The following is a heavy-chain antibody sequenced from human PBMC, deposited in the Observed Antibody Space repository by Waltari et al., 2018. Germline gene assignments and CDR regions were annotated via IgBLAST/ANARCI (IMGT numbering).Heavy chain of an antibody. CDR3: ASTRPGIAAAGIVY. CDR1: GGSISSDY. V-gene: IGHV4-59*01. J-gene: IGHJ4*02. Sequence: QVQLQESGPGLVKPSETLSLTCTVSGGSISSDYWSWIRPPPGKGLEWIGYIYYSGSTNYNPSLKSRVTISVDTSKNQFSLKLSSVTAADTAVYYCASTRPGIAAAGIVYWGQGTLVTVSS. D-gene: IGHD6-13*01. CDR2: IYYSGST.